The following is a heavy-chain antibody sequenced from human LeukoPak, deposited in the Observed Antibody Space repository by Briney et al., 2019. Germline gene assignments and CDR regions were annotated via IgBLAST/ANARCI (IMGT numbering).Heavy chain of an antibody. V-gene: IGHV3-11*04. D-gene: IGHD3-10*01. CDR1: GFTFSDYY. J-gene: IGHJ4*02. CDR2: ISSSGSTI. CDR3: AREARAYRTGDTEIDY. Sequence: GGSLRLSCAASGFTFSDYYMNWIRQAPGKGLEWVSYISSSGSTIYYADSVKGRFTISRDNAKNSLYLQMNSLRAEDTAVYYCAREARAYRTGDTEIDYWGQGTLVTVSS.